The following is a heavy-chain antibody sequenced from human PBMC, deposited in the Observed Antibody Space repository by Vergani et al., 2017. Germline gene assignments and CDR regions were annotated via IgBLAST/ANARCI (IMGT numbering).Heavy chain of an antibody. Sequence: QVQLQESGPGLVKPSETLSLTCTVSRFSITSGYHWGWIRQPPGRGLEWIGAIYYRGRTDSSPSLKSRVTLSLDTSKNQFSLKLSSVTAADTAVYFCARHSTVEWLVKLGWIDPWGQGILVTVSS. CDR3: ARHSTVEWLVKLGWIDP. D-gene: IGHD6-19*01. J-gene: IGHJ5*02. V-gene: IGHV4-38-2*02. CDR2: IYYRGRT. CDR1: RFSITSGYH.